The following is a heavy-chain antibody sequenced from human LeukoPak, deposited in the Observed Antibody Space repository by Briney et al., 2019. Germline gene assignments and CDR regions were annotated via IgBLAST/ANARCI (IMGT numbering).Heavy chain of an antibody. D-gene: IGHD6-13*01. J-gene: IGHJ4*02. Sequence: ASVRVSCKASGYTFTDYYMHWVRQAPGQGLEWMGWVNPNSGGTNYAQKFQGRVTMTRDTSISTAYMELSRLRSDGTAVCYCAREEVIAAAGPTLDYWGQGALVTVSS. CDR2: VNPNSGGT. CDR3: AREEVIAAAGPTLDY. CDR1: GYTFTDYY. V-gene: IGHV1-2*02.